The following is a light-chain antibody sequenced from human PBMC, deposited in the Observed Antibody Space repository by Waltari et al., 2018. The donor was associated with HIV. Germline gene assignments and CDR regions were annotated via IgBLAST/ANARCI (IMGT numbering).Light chain of an antibody. Sequence: QPLLTQPPSLSGAPGQTVTISRTGTRPTIRADYPVPWYQQLPGTAPKLLIYGNTIRPSGVPDRFSGSKSGTSASLAITGLQADDEADYYCQSYDSSLSAWVFGGGTKLTVL. CDR2: GNT. J-gene: IGLJ3*02. V-gene: IGLV1-40*01. CDR3: QSYDSSLSAWV. CDR1: RPTIRADYP.